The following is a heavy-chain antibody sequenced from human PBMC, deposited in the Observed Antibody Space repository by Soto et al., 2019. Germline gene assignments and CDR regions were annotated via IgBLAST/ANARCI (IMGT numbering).Heavy chain of an antibody. Sequence: QVQLVQSGAEVKKPGASVKVSCKASRYTFISYDINWVRQATGQGLEWMGWMNPKSANTGYAQNFQGRVTMTSNTSISTAYMELSSLRSEDTAVYYCARSPSWETTVTPYYFDNWGQGTLVTVSS. CDR3: ARSPSWETTVTPYYFDN. CDR2: MNPKSANT. J-gene: IGHJ4*02. V-gene: IGHV1-8*01. CDR1: RYTFISYD. D-gene: IGHD4-4*01.